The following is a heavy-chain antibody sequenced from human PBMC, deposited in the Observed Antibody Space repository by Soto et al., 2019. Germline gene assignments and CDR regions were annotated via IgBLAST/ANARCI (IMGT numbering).Heavy chain of an antibody. D-gene: IGHD2-15*01. CDR3: AKPLKDCSGCSCYSVSYYFDY. J-gene: IGHJ4*02. CDR1: GFTFSSYA. Sequence: AGGSLTLSCAAPGFTFSSYAMSWVRRAPGKGLEWVSVISGSGGSTYYADSVKGRFTISRDNSKNTLYLQMNSLRAEDTAVYYCAKPLKDCSGCSCYSVSYYFDYWGQGTLVTVSS. V-gene: IGHV3-23*01. CDR2: ISGSGGST.